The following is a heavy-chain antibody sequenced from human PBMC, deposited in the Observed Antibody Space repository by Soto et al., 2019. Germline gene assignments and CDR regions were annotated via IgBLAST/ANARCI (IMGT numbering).Heavy chain of an antibody. Sequence: QVQLVQSGAEVKKPGSSVKVSCKASGGTFSSYAISWVRQAPGQGLEWMGGIIPIFGTANYAQKFQGRVTITADESTSTAYMELSSLRSEDAAVYYCARGWYCSGGSCYSTFDYWGQGTLVTVSS. CDR1: GGTFSSYA. V-gene: IGHV1-69*01. D-gene: IGHD2-15*01. J-gene: IGHJ4*02. CDR2: IIPIFGTA. CDR3: ARGWYCSGGSCYSTFDY.